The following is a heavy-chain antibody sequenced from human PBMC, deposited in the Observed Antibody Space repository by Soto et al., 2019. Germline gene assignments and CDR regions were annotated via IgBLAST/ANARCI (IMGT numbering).Heavy chain of an antibody. J-gene: IGHJ4*02. V-gene: IGHV1-24*01. CDR2: CDPADGET. CDR3: EKYLAAAGI. Sequence: QVQLVQSGAEVKKPGASVKVSCKVSGYTLTELSMHWVRQAPVKGLEWMGGCDPADGETIYAQTFQGRVTMTEDTSTNTAYMEMSRLRSEDTAVYYCEKYLAAAGIWGQGTLVTVSS. D-gene: IGHD6-13*01. CDR1: GYTLTELS.